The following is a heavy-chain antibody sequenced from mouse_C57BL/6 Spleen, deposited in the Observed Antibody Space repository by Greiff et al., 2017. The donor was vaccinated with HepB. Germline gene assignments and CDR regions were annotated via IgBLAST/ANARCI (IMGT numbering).Heavy chain of an antibody. CDR3: ARGGVTTGGY. D-gene: IGHD2-2*01. CDR1: GYTFTSYW. V-gene: IGHV1-69*01. CDR2: IDPSDSYT. Sequence: QVQLQQSGAELVMPGASVKLSCKASGYTFTSYWMHWVKQRPGQGLEWIGEIDPSDSYTNYNQKFKGKSTLTVDKSSSTAYMQLSSLTSEDSAVYYCARGGVTTGGYWGQGTTLTVSS. J-gene: IGHJ2*01.